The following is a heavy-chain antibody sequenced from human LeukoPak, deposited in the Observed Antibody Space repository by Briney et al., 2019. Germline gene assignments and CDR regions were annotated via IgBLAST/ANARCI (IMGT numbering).Heavy chain of an antibody. J-gene: IGHJ4*02. D-gene: IGHD3-10*01. V-gene: IGHV5-51*04. CDR2: IYHDDSDT. Sequence: GGALKSFCCGSGYSFTSYLMGWERQMPRKGLEWRVIIYHDDSDTRYSTSFQGQVTISADQPISTAFLQRSSLKAPDTAVVYCAGARGLGELLTGDNYFDYWGQGTLVTVSS. CDR3: AGARGLGELLTGDNYFDY. CDR1: GYSFTSYL.